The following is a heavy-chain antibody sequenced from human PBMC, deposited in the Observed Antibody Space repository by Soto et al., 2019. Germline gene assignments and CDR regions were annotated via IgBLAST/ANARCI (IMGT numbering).Heavy chain of an antibody. Sequence: EVQLVESGGGLTQRGGSLRLSCAASGFTVSTNNMSWVRQAPGKGLEWVSVIYSGGDTFYEDSVKGRFTISRDNSKNTLYLQMNSLTAEDTAVYYCAGAGAGHSDLFVDYYGMDVWGQGTTVTVSS. J-gene: IGHJ6*02. V-gene: IGHV3-53*01. CDR1: GFTVSTNN. D-gene: IGHD2-21*02. CDR3: AGAGAGHSDLFVDYYGMDV. CDR2: IYSGGDT.